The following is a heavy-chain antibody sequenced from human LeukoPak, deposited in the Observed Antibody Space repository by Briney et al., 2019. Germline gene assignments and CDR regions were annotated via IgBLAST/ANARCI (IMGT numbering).Heavy chain of an antibody. V-gene: IGHV3-48*04. CDR3: ARDKNGYCSSTSCPRGDYYYYMDV. Sequence: GGSLRLSCAASGFTFSSYSMNWVRQAPGKGLEWVSYISSSSSTIYYADSVEGRFTISRDNAKNSLYLQMNSLRAEDTAVYYCARDKNGYCSSTSCPRGDYYYYMDVWGKGTTVTVSS. CDR1: GFTFSSYS. CDR2: ISSSSSTI. D-gene: IGHD2-2*03. J-gene: IGHJ6*03.